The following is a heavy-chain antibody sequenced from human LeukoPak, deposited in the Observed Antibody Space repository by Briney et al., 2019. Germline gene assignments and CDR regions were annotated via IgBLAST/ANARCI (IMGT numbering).Heavy chain of an antibody. Sequence: GESLKISCKGSGYSFTSYWIGWVRQMPGKGLEWMGIVYPGDSDTRYCPSFQGQVTLSADKSISTAYLQWSSLQASDTAMYCGARLRRGENVLRFLECTNCFDPWGQGTLVTVSS. CDR2: VYPGDSDT. J-gene: IGHJ5*02. CDR1: GYSFTSYW. CDR3: ARLRRGENVLRFLECTNCFDP. V-gene: IGHV5-51*01. D-gene: IGHD3-3*01.